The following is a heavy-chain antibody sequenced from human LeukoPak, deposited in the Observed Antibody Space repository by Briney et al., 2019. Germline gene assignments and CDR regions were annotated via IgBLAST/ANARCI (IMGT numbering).Heavy chain of an antibody. Sequence: GGSLRLSCAASGLTFSSYSMNWVRQAPGKGLEWVSSISSGSSYIYYADSVKGRFTISRDNAKNSLYLQMNSLRAEDTAVYYCASGLAYCGGDCYGYWGQGTLVTVSS. CDR2: ISSGSSYI. V-gene: IGHV3-21*01. CDR1: GLTFSSYS. D-gene: IGHD2-21*02. J-gene: IGHJ4*02. CDR3: ASGLAYCGGDCYGY.